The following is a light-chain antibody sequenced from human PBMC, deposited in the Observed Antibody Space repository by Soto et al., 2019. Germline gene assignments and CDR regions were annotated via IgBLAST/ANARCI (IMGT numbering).Light chain of an antibody. CDR2: AAS. J-gene: IGKJ5*01. CDR3: QQYNSWPPIT. CDR1: QSVHSN. Sequence: EIVMTQSPATLSVSPGERATLSCRASQSVHSNLAWYQQKPGQAPRLLIYAASTRATGVPVRFSGSGSGTEFTLTISSLQSEDSAVYHCQQYNSWPPITFGQGTRLEIK. V-gene: IGKV3-15*01.